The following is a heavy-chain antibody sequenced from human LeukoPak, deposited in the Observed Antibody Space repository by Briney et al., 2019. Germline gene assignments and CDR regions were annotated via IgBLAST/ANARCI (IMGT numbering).Heavy chain of an antibody. V-gene: IGHV3-15*01. CDR2: IKSKTDGGTT. CDR3: TTEDFCYHSSVQRY. Sequence: GGSLRLSCAAFGFTFSTYSMSWVRQAPGKGLEWVGRIKSKTDGGTTEYAAPVKGRFTISRDDSKNTLYLQMNSLKSEDTAVYYCTTEDFCYHSSVQRYWGQGTLVTVSS. CDR1: GFTFSTYS. J-gene: IGHJ4*02. D-gene: IGHD3-22*01.